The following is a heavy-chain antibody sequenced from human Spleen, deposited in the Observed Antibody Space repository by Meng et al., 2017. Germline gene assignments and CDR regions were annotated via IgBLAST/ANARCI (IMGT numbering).Heavy chain of an antibody. Sequence: VHLQAAGPGLVRPSETLSLTCTFSRGSASSGSYYWSWIRQPPGEGLEWIGYIYNSGNTNNNPSLKSQVTISVDTSKNQFSQKLRSVTAADTAVYYRARDPRISGYSTFDIWGQGTMVTVSS. V-gene: IGHV4-61*01. CDR3: ARDPRISGYSTFDI. D-gene: IGHD3-22*01. CDR2: IYNSGNT. J-gene: IGHJ3*02. CDR1: RGSASSGSYY.